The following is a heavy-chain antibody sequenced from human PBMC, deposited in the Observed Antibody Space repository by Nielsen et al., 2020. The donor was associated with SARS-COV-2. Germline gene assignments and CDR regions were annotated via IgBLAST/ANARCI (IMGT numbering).Heavy chain of an antibody. Sequence: GESLKISCAASGFTFSSYGMHWVRQAPGKGLEWVAVIWYDGSNKYYADSVKGRFTISRDNSKNTLYLQMNSLRAEDTAVYYCAREGGRKFFDYWGQETLVTVSS. J-gene: IGHJ4*02. V-gene: IGHV3-33*01. D-gene: IGHD1-1*01. CDR3: AREGGRKFFDY. CDR2: IWYDGSNK. CDR1: GFTFSSYG.